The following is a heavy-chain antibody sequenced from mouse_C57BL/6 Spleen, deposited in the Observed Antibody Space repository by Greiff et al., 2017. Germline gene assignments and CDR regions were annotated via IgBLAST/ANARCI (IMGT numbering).Heavy chain of an antibody. Sequence: QVQLQQPGAELVKPGASVKLSCKASGYTFTSYWMQWVKQRPGQGLEWIGEIDPSDSYTNYNQKFKGKATLTVDTSSSTAYMQLSSLTSEDSAVYYCAQLGRGIYYYAMDYWGQGTSVTVSS. D-gene: IGHD4-1*02. CDR1: GYTFTSYW. V-gene: IGHV1-50*01. CDR3: AQLGRGIYYYAMDY. CDR2: IDPSDSYT. J-gene: IGHJ4*01.